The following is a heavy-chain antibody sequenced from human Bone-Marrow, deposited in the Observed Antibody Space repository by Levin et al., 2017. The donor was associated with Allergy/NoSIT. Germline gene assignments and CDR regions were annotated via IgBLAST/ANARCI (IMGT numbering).Heavy chain of an antibody. CDR3: ARFEDTAMVQP. V-gene: IGHV3-9*01. J-gene: IGHJ5*02. CDR2: ISWNSGSI. D-gene: IGHD5-18*01. Sequence: PGGSLRLSCAASGFTFDDYAMHWVRQAPGKGLEWVSGISWNSGSIGYADSVKGRFTISRDNAKNSLYLQMNSLRAEDTALYYCARFEDTAMVQPWGQGTLVTVSS. CDR1: GFTFDDYA.